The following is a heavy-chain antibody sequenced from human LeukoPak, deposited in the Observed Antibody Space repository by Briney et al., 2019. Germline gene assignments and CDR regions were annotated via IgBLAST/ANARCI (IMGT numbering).Heavy chain of an antibody. CDR2: IRSKANSYAT. V-gene: IGHV3-73*01. J-gene: IGHJ4*02. D-gene: IGHD6-19*01. Sequence: GGSLKLSCAASGFTFSGSAMHWVRQASGKGLEWVGRIRSKANSYATVYAASVKGRFTISRDDSKNTAYLQMNSLRAEDTAIYYCARGSSKSQFRSDWLFDYWGQGTLVTVSS. CDR1: GFTFSGSA. CDR3: ARGSSKSQFRSDWLFDY.